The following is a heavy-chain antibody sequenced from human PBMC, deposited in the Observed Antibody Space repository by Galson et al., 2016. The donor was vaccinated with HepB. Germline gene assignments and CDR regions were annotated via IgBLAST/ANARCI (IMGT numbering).Heavy chain of an antibody. CDR3: TRGPNSLLMIAPEC. D-gene: IGHD2-15*01. CDR2: INWNSGTI. CDR1: GFTFDDHA. Sequence: SLRLSCAASGFTFDDHAMHWVRQAPGKGLEWVSGINWNSGTIGYAGSVKGRFTISRDNAKNSLYLQMNSLRPEDTALYYCTRGPNSLLMIAPECWGQGTRVTVSS. J-gene: IGHJ4*02. V-gene: IGHV3-9*01.